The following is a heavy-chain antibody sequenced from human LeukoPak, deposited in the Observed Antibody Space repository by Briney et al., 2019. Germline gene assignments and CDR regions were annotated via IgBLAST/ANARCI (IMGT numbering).Heavy chain of an antibody. V-gene: IGHV4-59*01. CDR2: VHYSLSS. CDR1: GASINGYY. J-gene: IGHJ4*02. CDR3: ACYKIVERNFDF. Sequence: SETLSLTCTVSGASINGYYWSWIRQPPGKGLKWIGNVHYSLSSNYSPSLESRVTISMDTSQRQFSLKLTSVTAADTAVYYCACYKIVERNFDFWGQGMLVTVSS. D-gene: IGHD5-24*01.